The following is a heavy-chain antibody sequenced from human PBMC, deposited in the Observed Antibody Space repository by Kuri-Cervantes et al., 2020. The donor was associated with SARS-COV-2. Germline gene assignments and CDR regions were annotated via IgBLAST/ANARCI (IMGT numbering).Heavy chain of an antibody. V-gene: IGHV3-7*01. D-gene: IGHD3-22*01. CDR1: GFTFRSYW. J-gene: IGHJ4*02. CDR3: ARPYDEGPTTPN. Sequence: LSLTCAASGFTFRSYWMSWVRQAPGKGLEWVANIKPDGSEKNYVDSVKGRFTISRDNAKNSLYLQTNSLRVEDTAVYYCARPYDEGPTTPNWGQGTLVTVSS. CDR2: IKPDGSEK.